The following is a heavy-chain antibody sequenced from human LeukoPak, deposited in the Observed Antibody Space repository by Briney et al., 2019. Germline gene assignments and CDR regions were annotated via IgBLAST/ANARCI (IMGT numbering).Heavy chain of an antibody. CDR2: IYSGGNT. J-gene: IGHJ4*02. D-gene: IGHD3-22*01. V-gene: IGHV3-66*01. CDR1: GFTVSSNY. CDR3: AKDQTYYYDSSGQWDPYYFDY. Sequence: GGSLRLSCAASGFTVSSNYMTWVRQAPGKGLEWVSVIYSGGNTHYADSVKGRFIISRDNSKNTLYLQMNSLRVEDTAVYYCAKDQTYYYDSSGQWDPYYFDYWGQGTLVTVSS.